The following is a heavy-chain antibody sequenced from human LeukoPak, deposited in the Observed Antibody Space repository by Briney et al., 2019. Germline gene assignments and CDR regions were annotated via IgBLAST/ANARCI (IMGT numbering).Heavy chain of an antibody. Sequence: ASVKVSCKASGYTFTGYYMHWVRQAPGQGLEWMGWINPNSGGTNYAQKFQGRVTMTRDTSISTAYMELSRLRSDDTAVYFCAREASTYYYDASAYYPDAFDIWGQGTRVTVSS. CDR1: GYTFTGYY. J-gene: IGHJ3*02. CDR2: INPNSGGT. D-gene: IGHD3-22*01. V-gene: IGHV1-2*02. CDR3: AREASTYYYDASAYYPDAFDI.